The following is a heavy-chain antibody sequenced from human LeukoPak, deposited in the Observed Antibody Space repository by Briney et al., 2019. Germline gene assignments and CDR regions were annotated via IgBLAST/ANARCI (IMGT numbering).Heavy chain of an antibody. CDR2: ISSSSSYI. CDR1: GFTFSSYS. CDR3: ARDRIRHGDAFDI. V-gene: IGHV3-21*01. D-gene: IGHD2-21*01. J-gene: IGHJ3*02. Sequence: GGSLRLSCAASGFTFSSYSMNWVRQAPGKGLEWVSSISSSSSYIYYADSVKGRFTISRDNAKNSLYLQMNSLRAEDTAVYYCARDRIRHGDAFDIWGQGTMVTVSS.